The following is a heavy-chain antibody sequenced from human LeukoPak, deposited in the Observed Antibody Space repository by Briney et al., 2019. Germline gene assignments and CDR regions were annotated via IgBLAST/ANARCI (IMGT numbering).Heavy chain of an antibody. CDR3: ARDGTNYDILTGYDYYYYYYMDV. V-gene: IGHV4-4*07. J-gene: IGHJ6*03. CDR1: GGSISSYY. D-gene: IGHD3-9*01. CDR2: IYTSGST. Sequence: PSETLSLTCTVSGGSISSYYWSWIRQPAGKGLEWIGRIYTSGSTNYNPSLKSRVTMSVDTSKNQFSLKLSSVTAADTAVYYCARDGTNYDILTGYDYYYYYYMDVWGKGTTVTISS.